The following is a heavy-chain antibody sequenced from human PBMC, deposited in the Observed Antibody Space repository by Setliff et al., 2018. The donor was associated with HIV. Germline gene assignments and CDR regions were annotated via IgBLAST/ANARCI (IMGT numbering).Heavy chain of an antibody. J-gene: IGHJ3*02. CDR2: IYYSGST. Sequence: SETLSLTCTVSDGSFSSDYWTWIRQTPGKGLEWIGYIYYSGSTKYNPSLTSRVTISVDTSENHFSLKLTSVTAADTAVYYCARAEMATIVAFDIWGQGTMVTVSS. CDR1: DGSFSSDY. V-gene: IGHV4-59*01. D-gene: IGHD5-12*01. CDR3: ARAEMATIVAFDI.